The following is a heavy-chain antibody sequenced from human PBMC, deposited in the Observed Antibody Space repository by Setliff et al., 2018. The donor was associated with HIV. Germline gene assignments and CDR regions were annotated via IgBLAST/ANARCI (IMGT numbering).Heavy chain of an antibody. D-gene: IGHD3-3*01. V-gene: IGHV1-46*01. CDR1: GYTFTNYY. CDR2: INPSGGST. CDR3: AREGPLYDFWSGYIDY. Sequence: ASVKVSCKASGYTFTNYYVHWVRQAPGQGLEWMGIINPSGGSTTYAQKFQGSVTMTRDTSTSTVYMELTSLRSEDTAVYYCAREGPLYDFWSGYIDYWGQGILVTVSS. J-gene: IGHJ4*02.